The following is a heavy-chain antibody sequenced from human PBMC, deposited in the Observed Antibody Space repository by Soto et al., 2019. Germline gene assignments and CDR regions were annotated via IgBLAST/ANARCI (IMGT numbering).Heavy chain of an antibody. CDR2: ISSSSSYI. V-gene: IGHV3-21*01. Sequence: EVQLVESGGGLVKPGGSLRLSCAASGFTFGSYSMNWVRQAPGKGLEWVSSISSSSSYIYYADSVKGRFTISRDNAKNSLYLQMNSLRAEDTAVYYCARGGVVVAASTDYWGQGTLVTVSS. J-gene: IGHJ4*02. D-gene: IGHD2-15*01. CDR1: GFTFGSYS. CDR3: ARGGVVVAASTDY.